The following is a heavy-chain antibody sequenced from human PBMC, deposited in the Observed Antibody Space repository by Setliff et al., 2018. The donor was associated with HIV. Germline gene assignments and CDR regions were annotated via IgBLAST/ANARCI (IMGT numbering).Heavy chain of an antibody. CDR2: IYPGDSDT. CDR1: GKSLSNYW. CDR3: VRYIGAAAGYIDH. J-gene: IGHJ4*02. Sequence: GESLKISCKGSGKSLSNYWINWVRQMPGKGLEWMGIIYPGDSDTRYSPSFRGQVTISADKSTTTAYLDWASLKASDTAMYYCVRYIGAAAGYIDHWGQGTLVTVSS. V-gene: IGHV5-51*01. D-gene: IGHD6-25*01.